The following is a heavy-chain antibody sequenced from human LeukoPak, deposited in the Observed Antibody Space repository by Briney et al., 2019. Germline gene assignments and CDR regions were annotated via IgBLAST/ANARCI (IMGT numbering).Heavy chain of an antibody. J-gene: IGHJ6*02. V-gene: IGHV3-21*01. CDR1: GFTFSSYS. CDR3: ARLLREYSSSSGMDV. D-gene: IGHD6-6*01. CDR2: ISSSSSYI. Sequence: PGGSLRLSCAASGFTFSSYSMNWVRQAPGKGLEWVSSISSSSSYIYYADSVKGRFTISRDNAKNSLYLQMNSLRAEDTAVYYCARLLREYSSSSGMDVWGQGTTVTVSS.